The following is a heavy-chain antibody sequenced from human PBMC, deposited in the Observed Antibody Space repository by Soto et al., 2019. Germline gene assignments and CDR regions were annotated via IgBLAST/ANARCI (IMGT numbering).Heavy chain of an antibody. V-gene: IGHV1-46*01. CDR2: INPSGGST. D-gene: IGHD3-16*01. CDR1: GYTFTSYY. Sequence: ASVKVSCKASGYTFTSYYMHWVRQAPGQGLEWMGTINPSGGSTSYAQKFQGRVTMTRGTSTSTVYMELSSLRSEDTAVYYCARAPYRYYDYVWGSYGRHWYFDLWGRGTLVTVSS. J-gene: IGHJ2*01. CDR3: ARAPYRYYDYVWGSYGRHWYFDL.